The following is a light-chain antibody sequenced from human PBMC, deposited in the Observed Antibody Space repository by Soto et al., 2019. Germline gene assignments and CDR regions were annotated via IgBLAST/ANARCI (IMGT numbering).Light chain of an antibody. V-gene: IGLV2-14*01. J-gene: IGLJ1*01. CDR1: SSDVGGYNY. CDR3: SSYTSSRAYV. CDR2: EVS. Sequence: QSALTQPASVSGSPGQSITISCTGTSSDVGGYNYVSWYQQQSGKAPKLMIHEVSNRPSGASNRFSGSKSGNTASLTISGLQAKDEADYYSSSYTSSRAYVFGIGTKVTVL.